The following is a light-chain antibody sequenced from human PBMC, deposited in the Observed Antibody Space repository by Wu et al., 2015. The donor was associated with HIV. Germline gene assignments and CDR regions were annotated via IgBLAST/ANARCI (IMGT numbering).Light chain of an antibody. V-gene: IGKV3-20*01. CDR1: QSIVDQY. CDR3: QQYGSFPIT. CDR2: QAS. J-gene: IGKJ5*01. Sequence: EILLTQSPAALAVSPGERAIFSCKANQSIVDQYVAWYQQRPGQSPKVLVSQASTRAAGTPERFIGSGTGTDFSLTISRVDPEDFGIYFCQQYGSFPITFGPGTRLQI.